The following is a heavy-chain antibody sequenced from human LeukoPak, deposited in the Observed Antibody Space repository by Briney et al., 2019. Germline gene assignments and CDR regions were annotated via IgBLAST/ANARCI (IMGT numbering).Heavy chain of an antibody. J-gene: IGHJ4*02. D-gene: IGHD5-12*01. Sequence: PSETLSLTCTVSGYSISSGYYWGWIRQPPGKGLEWIGSIYHSGSTYYNPSLKSRVTISVDTSKNQFSLKLSSVTAADTAVYYCAVDLVATIHWGQGTLVTVSS. V-gene: IGHV4-38-2*02. CDR3: AVDLVATIH. CDR1: GYSISSGYY. CDR2: IYHSGST.